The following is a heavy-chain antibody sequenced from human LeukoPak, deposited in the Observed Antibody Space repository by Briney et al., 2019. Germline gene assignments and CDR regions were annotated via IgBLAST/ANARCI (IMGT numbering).Heavy chain of an antibody. Sequence: GSLRLSCAASGFTFSIYSMNWVRQAPGKGLEWIGSIYHSGSTYYNPSLKSRVTISVDTSKNQFSLKLSSVTAADTAVYYCARSQLWFGDAFDIWGQGTMVTVSS. V-gene: IGHV4-38-2*01. J-gene: IGHJ3*02. D-gene: IGHD3-10*01. CDR1: GFTFSIYS. CDR2: IYHSGST. CDR3: ARSQLWFGDAFDI.